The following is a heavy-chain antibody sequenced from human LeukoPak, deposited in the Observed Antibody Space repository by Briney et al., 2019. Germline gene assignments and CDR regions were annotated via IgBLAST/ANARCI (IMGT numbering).Heavy chain of an antibody. D-gene: IGHD3-22*01. J-gene: IGHJ4*02. CDR2: INPNSGGT. CDR1: GYTFTDYY. Sequence: ASLTVSFKASGYTFTDYYMNWVRQAPGQGLEWMGWINPNSGGTNYAQKFQGRVTMTRDTSISTAYMELGRLRSDDTAVYYCASSITMIVVVTPAPNFDYWGQGTLVTVSS. CDR3: ASSITMIVVVTPAPNFDY. V-gene: IGHV1-2*02.